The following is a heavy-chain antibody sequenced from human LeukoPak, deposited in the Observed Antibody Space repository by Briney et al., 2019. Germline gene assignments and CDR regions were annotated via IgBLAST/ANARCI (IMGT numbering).Heavy chain of an antibody. D-gene: IGHD1-26*01. V-gene: IGHV3-48*04. CDR1: EFTFSNYN. Sequence: GGSLRLSCAASEFTFSNYNMNWVRQAPGKGLEWASYISSSGSTIYYVDSVKGRFTIFRDNAKNSLYLQMNSLRAEDTAVYYCATTPVGHYFDRWGQGTLVTVSS. CDR3: ATTPVGHYFDR. J-gene: IGHJ4*02. CDR2: ISSSGSTI.